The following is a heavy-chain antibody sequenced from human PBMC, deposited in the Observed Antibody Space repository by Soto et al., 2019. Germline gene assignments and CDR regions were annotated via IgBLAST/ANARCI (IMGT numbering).Heavy chain of an antibody. CDR1: GCTFSDYY. Sequence: EVQLVESGGGLVQPGGSLRLSCAGSGCTFSDYYIDWVRQAPGKGLEWVGRSRDKGNSYSTDYAASVKGRFTVSRDASKNSLYLQMNSLKTEDTALYYCTRSIPGTTSSDYWGQGTLVTVSS. D-gene: IGHD1-7*01. J-gene: IGHJ4*02. CDR3: TRSIPGTTSSDY. V-gene: IGHV3-72*01. CDR2: SRDKGNSYST.